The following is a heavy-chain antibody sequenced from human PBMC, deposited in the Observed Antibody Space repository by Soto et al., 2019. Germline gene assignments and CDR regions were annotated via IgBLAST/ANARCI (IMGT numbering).Heavy chain of an antibody. CDR3: AGDLPTLDRYSSSWYGMDV. J-gene: IGHJ6*02. V-gene: IGHV1-46*01. D-gene: IGHD6-6*01. CDR1: GYTFTSYY. Sequence: QVQLVQSGAEVKKPGASVKVSCKASGYTFTSYYMHWVRQAPGQGLEWMGIINPSGGSTSYAQKFQGRVTMTRDTSTSTVYMELSSLRAEDTAVYYCAGDLPTLDRYSSSWYGMDVWGQGTTVTVSS. CDR2: INPSGGST.